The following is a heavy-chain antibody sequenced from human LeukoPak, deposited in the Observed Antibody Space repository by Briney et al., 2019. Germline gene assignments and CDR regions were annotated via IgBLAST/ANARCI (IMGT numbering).Heavy chain of an antibody. CDR1: GYTFTSYA. V-gene: IGHV7-4-1*02. CDR2: INTNTGNP. D-gene: IGHD3-9*01. Sequence: VASVKVSCKASGYTFTSYAMNWVRQAPGQGLEWMGWINTNTGNPTYAQGFTGRFVFSLDTSVSTAYLQISSLKAEDTAVYYCARVGILTGYYNTTRIIPRSQRFDPWGQGTLVTVSS. CDR3: ARVGILTGYYNTTRIIPRSQRFDP. J-gene: IGHJ5*02.